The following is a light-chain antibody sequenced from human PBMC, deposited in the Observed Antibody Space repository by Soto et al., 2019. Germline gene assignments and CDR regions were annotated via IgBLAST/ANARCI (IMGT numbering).Light chain of an antibody. Sequence: QSALTQPDSVSGSPGQSITISCTGTSSDVGGYNYVSWFQHHPGKAPKLIIYEVSYRPSGVSARFSGSKSGDTASLTISGLQAEDEADYYCSSFTNTITRYAFGTGTKLTVL. V-gene: IGLV2-14*01. CDR3: SSFTNTITRYA. J-gene: IGLJ1*01. CDR1: SSDVGGYNY. CDR2: EVS.